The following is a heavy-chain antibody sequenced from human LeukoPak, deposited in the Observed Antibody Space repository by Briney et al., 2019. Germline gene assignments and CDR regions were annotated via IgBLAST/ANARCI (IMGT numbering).Heavy chain of an antibody. V-gene: IGHV4-39*07. Sequence: SETLSLTCTVSGGSISSSSYYWGWIRQPPGKGLEWIGSIYYSGSTYYNPSLKSRVTISVDTSKNQFSLKLSSVTAADTAVYYCARQWLRSTPFDYWGQGTLVTVSS. CDR1: GGSISSSSYY. D-gene: IGHD5-12*01. CDR2: IYYSGST. CDR3: ARQWLRSTPFDY. J-gene: IGHJ4*02.